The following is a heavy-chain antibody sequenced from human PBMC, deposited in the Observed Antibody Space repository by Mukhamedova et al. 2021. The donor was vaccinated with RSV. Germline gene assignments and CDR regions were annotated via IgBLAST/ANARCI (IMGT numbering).Heavy chain of an antibody. Sequence: SGFIFTNYALTWVRQAPGKGLEWVSAISPSGGATFYADSVQGRFTISRDNSKNTLYLQMNSLRGDDTAVYYCAPYDPGSYMAYFD. D-gene: IGHD3-10*01. CDR1: GFIFTNYA. CDR3: APYDPGSYMAYFD. CDR2: ISPSGGAT. J-gene: IGHJ4*01. V-gene: IGHV3-23*01.